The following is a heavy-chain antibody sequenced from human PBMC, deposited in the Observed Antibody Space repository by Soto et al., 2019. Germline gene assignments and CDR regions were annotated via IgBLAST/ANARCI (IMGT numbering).Heavy chain of an antibody. D-gene: IGHD1-26*01. CDR2: ISYDGSNK. V-gene: IGHV3-30*18. CDR1: GFTFSSYG. J-gene: IGHJ6*02. CDR3: AKDHTYSGSSVGMDV. Sequence: QVQLVESGGGVVQPGRSLRLSCAASGFTFSSYGMHWVRQAPGKGLEWVAVISYDGSNKYYADSVKGRFTISRDNSKNTLYLQMNSLRAEDTGVYYCAKDHTYSGSSVGMDVWGQGTTVTVSS.